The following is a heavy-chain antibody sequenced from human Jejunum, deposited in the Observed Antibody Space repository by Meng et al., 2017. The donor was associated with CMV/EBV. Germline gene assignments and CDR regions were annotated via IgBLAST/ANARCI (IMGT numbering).Heavy chain of an antibody. CDR3: AKGRRGTVVPSAQYFDS. D-gene: IGHD1-14*01. J-gene: IGHJ4*02. CDR2: IRRDGSDK. Sequence: FSALAMNWVRQAPGQGLEWVAFIRRDGSDKYYEDSVKGRFTISRDNTKNTVYLEMNSLREEDTGVYYCAKGRRGTVVPSAQYFDSWGQGTLVTVSS. CDR1: FSALA. V-gene: IGHV3-30*02.